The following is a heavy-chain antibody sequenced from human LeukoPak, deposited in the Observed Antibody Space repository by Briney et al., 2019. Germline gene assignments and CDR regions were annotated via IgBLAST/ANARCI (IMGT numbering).Heavy chain of an antibody. V-gene: IGHV3-30*19. Sequence: PGGSLRLSCAASGFTFSSYGMHWVRQAPGKGLEWVAVISYDGSNKYYADSVKGRFTISRDNSKNTLYLQMNSLRAEDTAVYYCAHPIYQDYYGSGEAFDYWGQGTLVTVSS. D-gene: IGHD3-10*01. CDR3: AHPIYQDYYGSGEAFDY. CDR1: GFTFSSYG. CDR2: ISYDGSNK. J-gene: IGHJ4*02.